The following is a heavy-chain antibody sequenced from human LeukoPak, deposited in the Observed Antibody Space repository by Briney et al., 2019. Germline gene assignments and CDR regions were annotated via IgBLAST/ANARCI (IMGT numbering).Heavy chain of an antibody. CDR1: GGSISSYY. CDR2: INHSGST. D-gene: IGHD6-6*01. J-gene: IGHJ4*02. V-gene: IGHV4-34*01. Sequence: SETLSLTCTVSGGSISSYYWSWLRQPPGKGLEWIGEINHSGSTNYNPSLKSRVTISVDTSKNQFSLKLSSVTAADTAVYYCARAGRGSSGLIWGQGTLVTVSS. CDR3: ARAGRGSSGLI.